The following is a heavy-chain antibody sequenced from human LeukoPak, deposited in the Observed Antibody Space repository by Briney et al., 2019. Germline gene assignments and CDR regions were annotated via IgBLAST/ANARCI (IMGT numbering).Heavy chain of an antibody. Sequence: SETLSLTCTVSGGSISSYYWSWIRQPPGKGLEWIGYVYYSGSTNYNPSLKSRVTMAVDTSKNQFSLKLSSVTAADTAVYYCAREAIGNAFDIWGQGTMVTVSS. CDR3: AREAIGNAFDI. V-gene: IGHV4-59*01. J-gene: IGHJ3*02. CDR1: GGSISSYY. CDR2: VYYSGST. D-gene: IGHD3-22*01.